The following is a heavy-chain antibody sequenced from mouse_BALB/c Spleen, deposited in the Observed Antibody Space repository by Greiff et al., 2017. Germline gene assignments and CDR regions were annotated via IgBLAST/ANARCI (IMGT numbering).Heavy chain of an antibody. CDR3: VRRVLRYPLDWYFDV. J-gene: IGHJ1*01. Sequence: VQLQQSGPGLVAPSQSLSITCTVSGFSLTSYDISWIRQPPGKGLEWLGVIWTGGGTNYNSAFMSRLSISKDNSKSQVFLKMNSLQTDDTAIYYCVRRVLRYPLDWYFDVWGAGTTVTVSS. CDR2: IWTGGGT. V-gene: IGHV2-9-2*01. D-gene: IGHD1-1*01. CDR1: GFSLTSYD.